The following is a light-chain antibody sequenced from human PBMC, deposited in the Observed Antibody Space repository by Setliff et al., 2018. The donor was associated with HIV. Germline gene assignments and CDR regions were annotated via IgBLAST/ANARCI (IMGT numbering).Light chain of an antibody. V-gene: IGLV2-14*03. CDR2: DVS. J-gene: IGLJ1*01. CDR1: SYDIGYKNC. Sequence: QSALTQPASVSGSPGQSITISCTGTSYDIGYKNCVSWYQQHPGKAPKLIIFDVSNRPSGISDRFSGSKSGNTASLAISGLQAEDEADYYCSSCTTITTDAFGPGTKVTVL. CDR3: SSCTTITTDA.